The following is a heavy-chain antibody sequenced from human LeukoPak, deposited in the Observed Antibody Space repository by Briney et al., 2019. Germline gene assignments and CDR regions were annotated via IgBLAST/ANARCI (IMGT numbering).Heavy chain of an antibody. CDR1: GGSISSYY. CDR3: ARVTGPAAIGAFDI. Sequence: SETLSLTCTVSGGSISSYYWSWIRQPPGKGLEWIGYISYSGSTNYNPSLKSRVTISVDTSKNQFSLKLSSVTAADTAVYYCARVTGPAAIGAFDIWGQGTMVTVSS. J-gene: IGHJ3*02. D-gene: IGHD2-2*02. V-gene: IGHV4-59*12. CDR2: ISYSGST.